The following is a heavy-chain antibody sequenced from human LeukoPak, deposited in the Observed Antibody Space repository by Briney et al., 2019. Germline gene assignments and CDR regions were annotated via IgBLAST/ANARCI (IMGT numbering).Heavy chain of an antibody. Sequence: PGRSLRLSCAASGFTFDDYAMHWVRQAPGKGLEWVSGISWNSGSIGYADSVRGRFTISRDNAKNSLYLQMNSLRAEDTALYYCAKGPYLDVWGKGTTVTVSS. CDR3: AKGPYLDV. CDR2: ISWNSGSI. CDR1: GFTFDDYA. V-gene: IGHV3-9*01. J-gene: IGHJ6*03.